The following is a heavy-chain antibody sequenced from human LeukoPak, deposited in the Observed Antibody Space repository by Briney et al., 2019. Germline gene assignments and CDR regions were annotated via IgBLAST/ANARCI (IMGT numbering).Heavy chain of an antibody. Sequence: GGSLSLSCTASGFTFGDYAMSWVRQAPGKGLEWVGFIRSKAYGGTTEYAASVKGRFTISRDDSKSIAYLQMNSLKTEDTAVYYCTRSAFTIFGVVIAYYFDYWGQGTLVTVSS. CDR3: TRSAFTIFGVVIAYYFDY. J-gene: IGHJ4*02. CDR2: IRSKAYGGTT. D-gene: IGHD3-3*01. V-gene: IGHV3-49*04. CDR1: GFTFGDYA.